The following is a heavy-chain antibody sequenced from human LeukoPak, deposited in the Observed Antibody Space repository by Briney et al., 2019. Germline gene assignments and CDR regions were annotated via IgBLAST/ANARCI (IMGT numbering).Heavy chain of an antibody. V-gene: IGHV3-23*01. Sequence: PGGSLRLSCAASGFTFSRNGMSWVRQAPGKGLEWVSVFGGSGDKIHYADSVKCRYTISRDNAKNTLYLQMNSLRASDTATYYCAKDIRWSFDYWGQGTLVTVSS. J-gene: IGHJ4*02. CDR3: AKDIRWSFDY. CDR2: FGGSGDKI. D-gene: IGHD4-23*01. CDR1: GFTFSRNG.